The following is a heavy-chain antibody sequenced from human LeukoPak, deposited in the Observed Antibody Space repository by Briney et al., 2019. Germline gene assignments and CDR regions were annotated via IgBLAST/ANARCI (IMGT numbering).Heavy chain of an antibody. Sequence: GGSLRLSCAASGFIFSSYSMNWVRQAPGKGLEWVSSISGSSSYIYYADSVKGRFTISRNNAKNSLYLQMNSLRVEDTAVYYCAKVAKYYYGSETYYFFEHWGQGTPVTASS. V-gene: IGHV3-21*01. CDR1: GFIFSSYS. D-gene: IGHD3-10*01. CDR3: AKVAKYYYGSETYYFFEH. J-gene: IGHJ4*02. CDR2: ISGSSSYI.